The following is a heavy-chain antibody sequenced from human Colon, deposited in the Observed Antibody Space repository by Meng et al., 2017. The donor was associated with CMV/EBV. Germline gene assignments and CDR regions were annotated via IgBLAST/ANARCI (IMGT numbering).Heavy chain of an antibody. Sequence: VQLVESGGNLVQPGGSLGLSCAASGLTVSSNYMSWVRQAPGKGLEWVSLIYSDGKTYYADSVKGRFTISRDNSKNTLYLQMNSLRDEDTAVYYCAREGYSNGWCYLDYWGQGTLVTVSS. V-gene: IGHV3-66*01. CDR1: GLTVSSNY. J-gene: IGHJ4*02. CDR3: AREGYSNGWCYLDY. D-gene: IGHD6-19*01. CDR2: IYSDGKT.